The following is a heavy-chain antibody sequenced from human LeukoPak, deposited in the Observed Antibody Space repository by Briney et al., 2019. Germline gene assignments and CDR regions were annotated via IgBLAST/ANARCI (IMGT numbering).Heavy chain of an antibody. CDR1: GFPFNNYE. CDR2: ISSSGATI. J-gene: IGHJ4*02. CDR3: TRDAGTRLKYSFGYGDY. D-gene: IGHD5-18*01. V-gene: IGHV3-48*03. Sequence: GGSLRLSCVASGFPFNNYERNWVRQPPGKGLEWVSSISSSGATIYYEDAVKGRFTISRDNAKSSLYLQMNSLRAEDTAVYYCTRDAGTRLKYSFGYGDYWGQGALVTVSS.